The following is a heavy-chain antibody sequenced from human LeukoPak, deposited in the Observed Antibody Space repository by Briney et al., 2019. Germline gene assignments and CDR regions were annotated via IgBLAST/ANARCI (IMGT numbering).Heavy chain of an antibody. CDR2: IDPSDSYT. D-gene: IGHD1-1*01. CDR1: AYSVTSYW. Sequence: GVCLRISCEGSAYSVTSYWIKWVRQMTGKGLEWMGRIDPSDSYTNYSPSFQGHVSISADKSISTAYLQWSSLKASDTAMYYCARGTISNWFDPWGQGTLVTVSS. J-gene: IGHJ5*02. V-gene: IGHV5-10-1*01. CDR3: ARGTISNWFDP.